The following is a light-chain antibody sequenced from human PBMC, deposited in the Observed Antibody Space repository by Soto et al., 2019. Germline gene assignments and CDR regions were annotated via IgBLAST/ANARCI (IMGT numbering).Light chain of an antibody. Sequence: ENVLTQSPGTLSLYRGERSTLXXRASQSVSSSYLSWYQQKPGQAPRLXXYGASSRATGIPDRFSGSGSGTDFTLTISRLEPEDFAVYYCQQYGSSPPWTFGQGTKVDIK. CDR2: GAS. V-gene: IGKV3-20*01. J-gene: IGKJ1*01. CDR3: QQYGSSPPWT. CDR1: QSVSSSY.